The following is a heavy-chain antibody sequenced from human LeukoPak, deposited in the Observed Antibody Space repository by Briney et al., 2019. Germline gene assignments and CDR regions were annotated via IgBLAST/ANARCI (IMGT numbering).Heavy chain of an antibody. J-gene: IGHJ4*02. Sequence: GGSLTISCKGSGYSFTSYWIGWVRQMPGKGLEWMGIIYPGDSDTRYSPSFQGQVTISADKSINTAYLQWSSLKASDTAIYYCARETSTAGSFRFWGQGTLVTVSS. V-gene: IGHV5-51*01. D-gene: IGHD4-17*01. CDR3: ARETSTAGSFRF. CDR2: IYPGDSDT. CDR1: GYSFTSYW.